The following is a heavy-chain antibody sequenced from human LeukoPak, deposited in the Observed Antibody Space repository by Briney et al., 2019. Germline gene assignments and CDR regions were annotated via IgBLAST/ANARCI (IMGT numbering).Heavy chain of an antibody. CDR3: AKGVLRGSSRYDLDY. CDR2: ISDSDGST. Sequence: GGSLRLSCVASGFTFSNYAMNWVRQAPGKGLEWVSAISDSDGSTYYADSVKGRFTISRDNYKNTLYLKMNSLRAEDTAVYYCAKGVLRGSSRYDLDYWGQGVLVTVSS. CDR1: GFTFSNYA. V-gene: IGHV3-23*01. J-gene: IGHJ4*02. D-gene: IGHD5-12*01.